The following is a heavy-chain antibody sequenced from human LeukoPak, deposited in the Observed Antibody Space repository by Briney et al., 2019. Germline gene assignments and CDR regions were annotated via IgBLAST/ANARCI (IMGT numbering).Heavy chain of an antibody. Sequence: EASVKVSCKASGYTFTSYAISWVRQAPGQGLEWMGWISGYNGNTKYAQKVQGRVTMTTDTSTSTAYMEPRSLRSDDTAVYYCARGYSYGSDYYYGMDVWGQGTTVTVSS. CDR3: ARGYSYGSDYYYGMDV. J-gene: IGHJ6*02. CDR1: GYTFTSYA. D-gene: IGHD5-18*01. V-gene: IGHV1-18*01. CDR2: ISGYNGNT.